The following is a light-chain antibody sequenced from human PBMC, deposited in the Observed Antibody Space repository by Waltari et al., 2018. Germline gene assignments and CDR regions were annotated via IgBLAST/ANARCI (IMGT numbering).Light chain of an antibody. CDR3: QAWDSSTVV. Sequence: SYDLTQPPSVSVSPGQTASISCSGDKLGDKYASWYQQKPGQSPVLVIYHDPKRPSGIPERFSGSNSGNTVTLTISGTQAIDEADYYCQAWDSSTVVFGGGTKLTVL. CDR1: KLGDKY. J-gene: IGLJ2*01. V-gene: IGLV3-1*01. CDR2: HDP.